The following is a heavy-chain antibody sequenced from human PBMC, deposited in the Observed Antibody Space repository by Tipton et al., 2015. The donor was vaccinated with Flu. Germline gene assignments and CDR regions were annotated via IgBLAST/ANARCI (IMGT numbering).Heavy chain of an antibody. J-gene: IGHJ1*01. CDR3: AREKGGAVADRAEYFQH. CDR1: GGSISSGSYY. V-gene: IGHV4-61*02. Sequence: LRLSCTVSGGSISSGSYYWSWIRQPAGKGLEWIGRIYTSGSTNYNPSLKSRVTISVDTSKNQFSLKLSSVTAVDTAVYYCAREKGGAVADRAEYFQHWGQGTLVTVSS. D-gene: IGHD6-19*01. CDR2: IYTSGST.